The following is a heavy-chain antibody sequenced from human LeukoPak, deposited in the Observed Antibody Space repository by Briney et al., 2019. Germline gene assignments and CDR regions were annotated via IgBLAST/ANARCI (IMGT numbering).Heavy chain of an antibody. CDR3: ARVSSEYTFDY. Sequence: SETLSLTCTVSGGSISNGDYYWSWIRQPPGKGLEWIGYIYYSGIPYYNPSLKSRLTISVDTSKNQFSLKLSSVTATDTAIYYCARVSSEYTFDYWGQGTLVTVSS. CDR2: IYYSGIP. J-gene: IGHJ4*02. D-gene: IGHD1-1*01. CDR1: GGSISNGDYY. V-gene: IGHV4-30-4*01.